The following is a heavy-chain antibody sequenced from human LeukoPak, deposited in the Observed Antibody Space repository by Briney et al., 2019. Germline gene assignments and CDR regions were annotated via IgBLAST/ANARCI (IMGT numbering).Heavy chain of an antibody. CDR3: ARPLGVFSSSDY. J-gene: IGHJ4*02. CDR1: GFTFSSYS. CDR2: ISTSGTYI. D-gene: IGHD6-13*01. V-gene: IGHV3-21*01. Sequence: ASLRLSCAAAGFTFSSYSMNWVREAPGKGLEWVSSISTSGTYIYYADSVKGRFTISRDNAKNSLHLQMNSLRAEDTAVYYCARPLGVFSSSDYWGQGTLVTVSS.